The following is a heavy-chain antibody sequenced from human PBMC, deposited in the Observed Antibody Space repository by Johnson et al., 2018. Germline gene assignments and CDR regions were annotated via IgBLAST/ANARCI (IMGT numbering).Heavy chain of an antibody. CDR1: GFTFSSYG. Sequence: QVQLVQSGGGVVQPGRSLRLSCAASGFTFSSYGMHWVRQAPGKGLEWVAAISFDGSVTHYGESVKGRFTISRDNSKSTVYVEMNSLRGEDTAVYYCAKAGMMTFGAGRNSDYYMDVWGKGTTVTVSS. V-gene: IGHV3-30*18. D-gene: IGHD3-16*01. CDR3: AKAGMMTFGAGRNSDYYMDV. CDR2: ISFDGSVT. J-gene: IGHJ6*03.